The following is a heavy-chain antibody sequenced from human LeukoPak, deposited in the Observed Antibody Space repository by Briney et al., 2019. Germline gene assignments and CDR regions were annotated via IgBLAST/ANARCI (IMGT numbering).Heavy chain of an antibody. CDR3: ARRGGDTGDY. V-gene: IGHV3-64*01. CDR1: GFTFSSYA. J-gene: IGHJ4*02. CDR2: ISSNGGST. D-gene: IGHD3-10*01. Sequence: GGSLRLPCAASGFTFSSYAMHWVRQAPGKGLEYVSAISSNGGSTYYANSVKGRFTISRDNSKNTLYLQMGSLRAEDMAVYYCARRGGDTGDYWGQGTLVTVSS.